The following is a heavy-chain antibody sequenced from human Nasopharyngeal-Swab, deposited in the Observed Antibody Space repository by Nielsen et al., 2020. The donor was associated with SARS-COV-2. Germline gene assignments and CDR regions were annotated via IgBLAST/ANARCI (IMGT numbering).Heavy chain of an antibody. J-gene: IGHJ4*02. CDR3: ARVGPRHYDFWSGYSFDY. D-gene: IGHD3-3*01. CDR1: GDSVSSNSAA. Sequence: SQTLSLTCAISGDSVSSNSAAWSWIRQSPSRGLEWLGRTYYRSKWYNDYAVSVKSRITINPDTSKNQFSPQLNSVTPEDTAVYYCARVGPRHYDFWSGYSFDYWGQGTLVTVSS. CDR2: TYYRSKWYN. V-gene: IGHV6-1*01.